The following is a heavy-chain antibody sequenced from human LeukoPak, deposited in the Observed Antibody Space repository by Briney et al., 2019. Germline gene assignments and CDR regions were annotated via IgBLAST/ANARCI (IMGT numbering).Heavy chain of an antibody. CDR1: EYTFIGYF. V-gene: IGHV1-2*02. CDR3: ARARGYCGGDTCHIYGMDV. CDR2: INPNTGGR. D-gene: IGHD2-15*01. Sequence: GASVSVSCKASEYTFIGYFMHWVRQAPGQGLEGMGWINPNTGGRNYVQKFQGRVTMTRDTSISTAYMELSGLKSDDTAVYYCARARGYCGGDTCHIYGMDVWGQGTTVTVSS. J-gene: IGHJ6*02.